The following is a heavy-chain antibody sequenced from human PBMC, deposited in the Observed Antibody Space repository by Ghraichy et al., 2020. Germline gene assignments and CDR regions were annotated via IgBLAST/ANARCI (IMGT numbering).Heavy chain of an antibody. CDR1: GFTFSTFA. V-gene: IGHV3-23*01. CDR2: ISGSLGST. Sequence: GGSLRLSCAASGFTFSTFAMSWVRQAPGQGLEWVSAISGSLGSTYYADSVKGRFTISRDNSKNSLYLQMSSLRAEDTAVYYCTKATDPLGGFDSWGQGTLVTVSS. D-gene: IGHD3-16*01. J-gene: IGHJ4*02. CDR3: TKATDPLGGFDS.